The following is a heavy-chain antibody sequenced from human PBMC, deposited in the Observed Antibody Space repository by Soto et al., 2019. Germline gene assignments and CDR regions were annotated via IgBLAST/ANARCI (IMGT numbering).Heavy chain of an antibody. CDR1: VGSISSYY. V-gene: IGHV4-59*01. J-gene: IGHJ4*02. CDR3: ARDRYGDYYFDY. Sequence: PSETLSLTCTVSVGSISSYYWSWFWQPPGKGLEWIGYIYYSGSTNYNPSLKSRVTISVDTSKNQFSLKLSSVTAADTAVYYCARDRYGDYYFDYWGQGTLVTVSS. CDR2: IYYSGST. D-gene: IGHD4-17*01.